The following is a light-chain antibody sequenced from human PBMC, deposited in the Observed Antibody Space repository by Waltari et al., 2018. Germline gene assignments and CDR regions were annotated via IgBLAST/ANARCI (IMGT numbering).Light chain of an antibody. Sequence: QSALTQPASVSGSPGQPITISCTATISAVTSFNYVSWYQRHTGKAPKLLIFDVPNRPSGTSNRFSGSKSGNTASLTISGLQAEDEADYFCASYTTSNNRVFGGGTRLTVL. CDR1: ISAVTSFNY. J-gene: IGLJ3*02. CDR3: ASYTTSNNRV. CDR2: DVP. V-gene: IGLV2-14*03.